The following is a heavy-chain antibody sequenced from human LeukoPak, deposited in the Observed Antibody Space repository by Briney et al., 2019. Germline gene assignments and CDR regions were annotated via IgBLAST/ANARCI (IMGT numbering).Heavy chain of an antibody. J-gene: IGHJ4*02. CDR3: ATNYYDRYRLPEGFDY. CDR1: GFTFSSYE. CDR2: ISSSGSTI. Sequence: GGSLRLSCAASGFTFSSYEMNWVRQAPGKGLEWVPYISSSGSTIYYADSVKGRFTISRDNAKNSLYLQMNSLRAEDTAVYYCATNYYDRYRLPEGFDYWGQGTLVTVSS. D-gene: IGHD3-22*01. V-gene: IGHV3-48*03.